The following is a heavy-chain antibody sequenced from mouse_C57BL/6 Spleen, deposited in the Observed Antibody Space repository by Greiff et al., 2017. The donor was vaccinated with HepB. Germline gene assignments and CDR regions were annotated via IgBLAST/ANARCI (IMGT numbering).Heavy chain of an antibody. CDR3: ARGDYGNFPYAMDY. CDR2: ISSGSSTI. CDR1: GFTFSDYG. Sequence: EVQLVESGGGLVKPGGSLKLSCAASGFTFSDYGMHWVRQAPEKGLEWVAYISSGSSTIYYADTVKGRFTISRDNAKNTLFLQMTSLRSEDSAVYYCARGDYGNFPYAMDYWGQGTSVTVSS. D-gene: IGHD2-1*01. V-gene: IGHV5-17*01. J-gene: IGHJ4*01.